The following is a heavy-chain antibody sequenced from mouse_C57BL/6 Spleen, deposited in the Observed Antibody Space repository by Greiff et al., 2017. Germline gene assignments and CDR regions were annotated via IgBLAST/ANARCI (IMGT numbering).Heavy chain of an antibody. D-gene: IGHD1-1*01. J-gene: IGHJ1*03. CDR2: IDPSDSYT. V-gene: IGHV1-69*01. Sequence: QVQLQQSGAELVMPGASVKLSCKASGYTFTSYWMHWVKQRPGQGLEWIGEIDPSDSYTNYNQKFKGKSTLTVDKSSSPAYMQLSSLTSEDSAVYYCARGITTVVASRYFDVWGTGTTVTVSS. CDR3: ARGITTVVASRYFDV. CDR1: GYTFTSYW.